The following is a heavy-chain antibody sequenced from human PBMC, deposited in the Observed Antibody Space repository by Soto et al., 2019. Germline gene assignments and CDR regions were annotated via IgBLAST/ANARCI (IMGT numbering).Heavy chain of an antibody. CDR1: GISFNDAW. CDR2: IRSRSVGATT. Sequence: EVQLVESGGGLVKPGGSLRLSCAASGISFNDAWISWVRQAPGQGLEWIGRIRSRSVGATTDYAAPVKGRFTLSRDDSQNTVSLQMNILKTEDTGVYYCTTVPPVRGHCSGGSCYWGQGTLVTVSS. D-gene: IGHD2-15*01. CDR3: TTVPPVRGHCSGGSCY. V-gene: IGHV3-15*01. J-gene: IGHJ4*02.